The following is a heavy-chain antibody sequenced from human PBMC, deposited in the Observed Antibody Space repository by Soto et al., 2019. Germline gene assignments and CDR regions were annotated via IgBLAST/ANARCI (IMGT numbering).Heavy chain of an antibody. J-gene: IGHJ4*02. CDR3: GYGYYLDY. D-gene: IGHD5-18*01. CDR2: ISAYNGNT. V-gene: IGHV1-18*01. Sequence: ASVNVACKTSGYTNTIYGSIWVRQAHGQGLEWMGWISAYNGNTNYAQKLQGRVTMTTDTSTSTAYMELRSLRSDDTAVYYCGYGYYLDYWGQGTLVTVSS. CDR1: GYTNTIYG.